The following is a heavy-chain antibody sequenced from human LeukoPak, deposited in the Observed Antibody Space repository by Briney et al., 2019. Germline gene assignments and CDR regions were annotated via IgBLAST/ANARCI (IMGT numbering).Heavy chain of an antibody. V-gene: IGHV4-59*01. Sequence: SETLSLTCTVSGGSISSYYWSWIRQPPGKGLEWIGYIYYSGSTNYNPSLKSRVTISVDTSKNQFSLKLSSVTAADTAVYYCARGVGYSGYDAFDIWGQGTMVTVSS. D-gene: IGHD5-12*01. CDR2: IYYSGST. CDR3: ARGVGYSGYDAFDI. J-gene: IGHJ3*02. CDR1: GGSISSYY.